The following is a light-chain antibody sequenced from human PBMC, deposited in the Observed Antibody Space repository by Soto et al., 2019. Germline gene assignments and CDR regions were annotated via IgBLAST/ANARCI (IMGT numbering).Light chain of an antibody. CDR2: GNT. CDR3: QSYDDSLSGPFYV. J-gene: IGLJ1*01. CDR1: SSNIGAGYD. V-gene: IGLV1-40*01. Sequence: QSVLTQPPSVSGAPGQRVTISCTGSSSNIGAGYDVHWYQQLPGTAPKLLIYGNTNRPSGVPDRFSGSKSGTSASLAITGLQAEDEADYCCQSYDDSLSGPFYVFGTGTKLTVL.